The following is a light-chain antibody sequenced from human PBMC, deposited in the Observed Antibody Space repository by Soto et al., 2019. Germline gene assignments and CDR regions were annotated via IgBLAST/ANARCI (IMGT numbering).Light chain of an antibody. CDR2: TTS. CDR3: QQCGGSPLFS. Sequence: EIVLTQSPDTLSLSPGERATLSCTASESVTSSCLAWYQRKPGQAPRLLIHTTSTRATDIPDRFSGSESGTDFTRTISSLEPAEFAVYYCQQCGGSPLFSFGPGTRVDI. CDR1: ESVTSSC. J-gene: IGKJ3*01. V-gene: IGKV3-20*01.